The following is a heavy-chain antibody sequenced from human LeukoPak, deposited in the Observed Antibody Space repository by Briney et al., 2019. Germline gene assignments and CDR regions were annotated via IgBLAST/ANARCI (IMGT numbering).Heavy chain of an antibody. CDR1: GGSISSNY. V-gene: IGHV4-59*01. CDR3: ARANYYGAFDI. CDR2: IYYSGST. Sequence: SETLSLTCTVSGGSISSNYWSWIREPPGKGVECIGYIYYSGSTNYNPSLKSRVTISVDTSKNQFSLKLSSVTAADTAVYYCARANYYGAFDIWGQGTMVTVSS. J-gene: IGHJ3*02. D-gene: IGHD3-22*01.